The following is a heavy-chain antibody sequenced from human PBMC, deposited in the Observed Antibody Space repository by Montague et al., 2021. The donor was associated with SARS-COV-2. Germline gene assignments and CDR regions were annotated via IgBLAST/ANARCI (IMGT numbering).Heavy chain of an antibody. CDR2: VLHGEKT. CDR3: AKGSHIYETRGLRTGWFDP. D-gene: IGHD7-27*01. CDR1: GVAVLRCR. V-gene: IGHV4-34*01. Sequence: SETLSLTCTVYGVAVLRCRWAELTHELETGLQFVCEVLHGEKTSYNPSLQSRLTMSVDTYKKQFSLRLSSVTAADTAVYFCAKGSHIYETRGLRTGWFDPWGQGTLVTVSS. J-gene: IGHJ5*02.